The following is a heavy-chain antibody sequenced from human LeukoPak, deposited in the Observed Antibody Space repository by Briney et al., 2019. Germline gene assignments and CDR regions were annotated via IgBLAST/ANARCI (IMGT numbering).Heavy chain of an antibody. V-gene: IGHV1-46*01. J-gene: IGHJ4*02. CDR2: INPSGGST. D-gene: IGHD6-13*01. CDR1: GYTFTSYY. Sequence: ASVKVSCKASGYTFTSYYMHWVRQAPGQGLEWMGIINPSGGSTSYAQKFQGRVTMTRDTSTSTVYMELSSLRSEDTAVYYCARTMPGYSSSWYYFDYWGQGTLVTVSS. CDR3: ARTMPGYSSSWYYFDY.